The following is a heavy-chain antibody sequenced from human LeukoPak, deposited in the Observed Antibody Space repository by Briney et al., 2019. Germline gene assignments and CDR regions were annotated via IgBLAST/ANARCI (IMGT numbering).Heavy chain of an antibody. CDR2: ISRSGSTI. V-gene: IGHV3-48*03. J-gene: IGHJ4*02. CDR3: ARAVPTGYSSGWSVFDY. Sequence: PGGSLRLSCAASGFTFSSYEMNWVRQAPGEGLEWVSYISRSGSTIYYADSVKGRFTISRDNAKNSLYLQMNSLRAEDTAVYYCARAVPTGYSSGWSVFDYWGQGTLVTVSS. CDR1: GFTFSSYE. D-gene: IGHD6-19*01.